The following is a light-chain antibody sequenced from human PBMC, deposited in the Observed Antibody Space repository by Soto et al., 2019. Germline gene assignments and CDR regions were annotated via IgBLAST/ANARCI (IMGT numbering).Light chain of an antibody. J-gene: IGLJ1*01. V-gene: IGLV2-14*01. CDR1: SSDVGGYNY. CDR3: SSYTSSSTTV. Sequence: QSVLTQPASVSGSPGQSITISCTGTSSDVGGYNYVSWYQQHPGKAPKLMIYDVSNRPSGVSNRFSGSKSGNTASLTISGLQAEDEADYYCSSYTSSSTTVYGPGTKVIVL. CDR2: DVS.